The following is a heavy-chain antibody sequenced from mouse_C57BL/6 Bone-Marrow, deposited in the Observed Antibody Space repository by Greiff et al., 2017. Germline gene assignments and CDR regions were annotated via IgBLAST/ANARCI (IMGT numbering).Heavy chain of an antibody. CDR2: SRNKANDYTT. V-gene: IGHV7-1*01. D-gene: IGHD2-3*01. CDR3: ARDADGPLGYFDV. CDR1: GFTFSDFY. J-gene: IGHJ1*03. Sequence: EVMLVESGGGLVQSGRSLRLSCATSGFTFSDFYMEWVRQAPGKGLGWIAASRNKANDYTTEYSASVKGRFIVSRDTSQSILYLQMNALRAEDTAIYYCARDADGPLGYFDVWGTGTTVTVSS.